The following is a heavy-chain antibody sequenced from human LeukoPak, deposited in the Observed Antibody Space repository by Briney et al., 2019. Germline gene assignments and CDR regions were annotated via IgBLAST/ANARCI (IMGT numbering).Heavy chain of an antibody. CDR1: GYTFTGYY. Sequence: ASVKVSCKASGYTFTGYYMHWVRQAPGQGLEWMEWISAYNGNTNYAQKLQGRVTMTTDTSTSTAYMELRSLRSDDTAVYYCARGILLWFGELSHFDYWGQGTLVTVSS. J-gene: IGHJ4*02. D-gene: IGHD3-10*01. V-gene: IGHV1-18*04. CDR3: ARGILLWFGELSHFDY. CDR2: ISAYNGNT.